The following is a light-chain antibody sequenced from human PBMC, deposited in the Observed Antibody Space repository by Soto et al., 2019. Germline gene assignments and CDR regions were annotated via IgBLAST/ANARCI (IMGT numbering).Light chain of an antibody. J-gene: IGKJ3*01. CDR1: DDISNY. CDR3: QQYANLPLT. V-gene: IGKV1-33*01. CDR2: DAS. Sequence: DIQMTQSPSSLSASVGDRVTITSQASDDISNYLNWYQQKPGKAPKVLIYDASHLESGVPSRFSGGGSGTEFTFTISSLQDEDIETYYCQQYANLPLTFGPGTKVDIK.